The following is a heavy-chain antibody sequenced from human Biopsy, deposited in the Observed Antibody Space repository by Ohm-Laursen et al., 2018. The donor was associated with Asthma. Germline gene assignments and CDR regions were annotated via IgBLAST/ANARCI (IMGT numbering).Heavy chain of an antibody. CDR1: GDSISSHH. CDR2: VFYGGAT. V-gene: IGHV4-59*11. Sequence: SETLSLTCTVSGDSISSHHWSWIRQPPGRGLEWIGYVFYGGATNYNPSLKSRVTISVDTSKNQFFLRLSSVTAADTAVYYCARGVVYGGDSYAEYFQHWGQGTLVTVSS. D-gene: IGHD4-23*01. J-gene: IGHJ1*01. CDR3: ARGVVYGGDSYAEYFQH.